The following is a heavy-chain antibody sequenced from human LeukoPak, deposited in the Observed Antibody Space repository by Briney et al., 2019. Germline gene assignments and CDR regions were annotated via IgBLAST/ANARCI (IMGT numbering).Heavy chain of an antibody. D-gene: IGHD3/OR15-3a*01. Sequence: KPSETLSLTCTVSGGSFTTSSHYWGWIRQPPGKGLEWIGSLYNSGSTYYNPSLQSRVTISVETSKNQISLKLTSVTTADTAVYYCTRLTWTDADDFWGRGTLVSVSS. CDR2: LYNSGST. V-gene: IGHV4-39*01. CDR1: GGSFTTSSHY. J-gene: IGHJ4*02. CDR3: TRLTWTDADDF.